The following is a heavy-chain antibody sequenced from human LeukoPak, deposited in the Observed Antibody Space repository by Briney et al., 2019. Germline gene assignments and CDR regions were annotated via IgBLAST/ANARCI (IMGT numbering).Heavy chain of an antibody. CDR3: ARDRPANGDY. CDR2: ISAYNGNT. D-gene: IGHD2-8*01. V-gene: IGHV1-18*01. Sequence: ASVKVSCKASGYTFTSYGISWVRQAPGQGLEWMGWISAYNGNTNYAQKLQGRVTITADKSTSTAYMELSSLRSEDTAVYYCARDRPANGDYWGQGTLVTVSS. CDR1: GYTFTSYG. J-gene: IGHJ4*02.